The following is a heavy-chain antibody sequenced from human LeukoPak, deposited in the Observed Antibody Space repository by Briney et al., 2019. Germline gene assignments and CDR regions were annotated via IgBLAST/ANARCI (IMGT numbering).Heavy chain of an antibody. V-gene: IGHV3-7*01. Sequence: PGGSLRLSCAASGFTFNSYWMSWVRQAPGKGLEWVANIKQDGSEKYYVDSVKGRFTISRDNAKNSLYLQMNSLRAEDTALFYCASWSRDGYNRLDYWGQGTLVTVSS. CDR3: ASWSRDGYNRLDY. CDR1: GFTFNSYW. D-gene: IGHD5-24*01. CDR2: IKQDGSEK. J-gene: IGHJ4*02.